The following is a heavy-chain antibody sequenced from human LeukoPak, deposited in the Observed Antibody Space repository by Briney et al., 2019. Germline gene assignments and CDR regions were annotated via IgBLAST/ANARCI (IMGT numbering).Heavy chain of an antibody. CDR2: TYYRSKWYS. J-gene: IGHJ4*02. Sequence: SQTLSLTCAISGDSVSSNSATWNWIRQSPSKGLEWLGRTYYRSKWYSPYAPSVEGRITIKADTSKNQVSLQLNSVTPEDTAVYYCARGPGTLHYWGQGTLVTVSS. V-gene: IGHV6-1*01. CDR1: GDSVSSNSAT. D-gene: IGHD1-1*01. CDR3: ARGPGTLHY.